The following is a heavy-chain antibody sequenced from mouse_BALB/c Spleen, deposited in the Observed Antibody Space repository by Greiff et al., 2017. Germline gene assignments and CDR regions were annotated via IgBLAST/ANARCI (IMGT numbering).Heavy chain of an antibody. CDR3: TRVDYAYYAMDD. D-gene: IGHD2-4*01. CDR1: GYTFTSYW. V-gene: IGHV1-69*02. J-gene: IGHJ4*01. CDR2: IYPSDSYT. Sequence: QVQLQQPGAELVRPGASVKLSCKASGYTFTSYWINWVKQRPGQGLEWIGNIYPSDSYTNYNQKFKDKATLTVDKSSSTAYMHLSSPTSEDSAVYYCTRVDYAYYAMDDWGQGTSVTVSS.